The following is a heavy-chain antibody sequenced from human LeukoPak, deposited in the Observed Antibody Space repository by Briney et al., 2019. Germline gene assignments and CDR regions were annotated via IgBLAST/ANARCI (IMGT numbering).Heavy chain of an antibody. D-gene: IGHD2-2*01. V-gene: IGHV1-24*01. J-gene: IGHJ4*02. Sequence: ASVKVSCKVSGYTLTELSMHWVRQAPGKGLEWMGGFYPEDGETIYAQKFQGRVTMTEDTSTDTAYMELSSLRSEDTAVYYCATEGCSSTSCYGGFDYWGQGTLVTVSS. CDR1: GYTLTELS. CDR3: ATEGCSSTSCYGGFDY. CDR2: FYPEDGET.